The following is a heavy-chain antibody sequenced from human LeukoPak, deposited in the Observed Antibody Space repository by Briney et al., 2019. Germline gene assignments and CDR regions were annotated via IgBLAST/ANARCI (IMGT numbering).Heavy chain of an antibody. D-gene: IGHD3-10*01. CDR2: ISWNSGSI. J-gene: IGHJ6*02. V-gene: IGHV3-9*01. CDR3: ARGAYGSGSYYYYYYGMDV. Sequence: PGRSLRLSCAASGFTFDDYAMHWVRQAPGKGLEWVSGISWNSGSIGYADSVKGRFTISRDNSKNTLYLQMNSLRPEDTAVYYCARGAYGSGSYYYYYYGMDVWGQGTSVTVSS. CDR1: GFTFDDYA.